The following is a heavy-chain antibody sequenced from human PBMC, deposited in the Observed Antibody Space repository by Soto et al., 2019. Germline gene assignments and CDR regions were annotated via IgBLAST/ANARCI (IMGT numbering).Heavy chain of an antibody. D-gene: IGHD3-10*01. Sequence: SETLSLTCSVSGDSISSGFYWGWIRQSPGKGLEWIGSIFHSGTVFYNPSLQSRVIISVDTSKNQLSLILKSVTATDTAVYYCAKTRSGFLDWFDPWGQGTLVTVSS. V-gene: IGHV4-38-2*01. CDR1: GDSISSGFY. J-gene: IGHJ5*02. CDR2: IFHSGTV. CDR3: AKTRSGFLDWFDP.